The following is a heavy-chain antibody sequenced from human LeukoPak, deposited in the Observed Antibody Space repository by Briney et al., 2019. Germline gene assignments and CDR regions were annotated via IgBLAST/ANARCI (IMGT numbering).Heavy chain of an antibody. J-gene: IGHJ4*02. CDR1: SGSFSSYY. V-gene: IGHV4-4*07. Sequence: SETLSLTCTVSSGSFSSYYWNWIRQPAGKGLEWIGRIYITGSTNYNPPLKSRVTMSVDTSKNQFSLNLSSVTAADTAVYYCARGRGYYQDYWGQGTLVTVSS. CDR2: IYITGST. CDR3: ARGRGYYQDY. D-gene: IGHD3-22*01.